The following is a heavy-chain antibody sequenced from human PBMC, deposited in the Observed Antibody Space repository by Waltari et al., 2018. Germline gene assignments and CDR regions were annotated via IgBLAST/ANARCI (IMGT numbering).Heavy chain of an antibody. Sequence: QVQLVQSGAEVKKPGSSVKVSCKASGGTFSSYAISWVRQAPGQGLEWMGGIIPIFGTANSAQKCQGRVTITADKATSTAYMELSSLRSEDTAVYYCARDDSSGYYYVGWGQGTLVTVSS. CDR3: ARDDSSGYYYVG. V-gene: IGHV1-69*14. CDR2: IIPIFGTA. CDR1: GGTFSSYA. J-gene: IGHJ4*02. D-gene: IGHD3-22*01.